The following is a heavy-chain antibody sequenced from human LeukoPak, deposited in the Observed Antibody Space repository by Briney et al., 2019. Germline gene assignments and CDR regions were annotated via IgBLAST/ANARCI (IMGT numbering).Heavy chain of an antibody. J-gene: IGHJ6*03. CDR1: GYTLTDYY. Sequence: ASVKVSCKASGYTLTDYYMHWVRQAPGQALEWMAWINPNSGATIYAQNFQDRVTVTRDTSISTAYMELSSLRSDDTAVYYCARGRQTYYYYMDVWGKGTTVTVSS. CDR2: INPNSGAT. CDR3: ARGRQTYYYYMDV. V-gene: IGHV1-2*02.